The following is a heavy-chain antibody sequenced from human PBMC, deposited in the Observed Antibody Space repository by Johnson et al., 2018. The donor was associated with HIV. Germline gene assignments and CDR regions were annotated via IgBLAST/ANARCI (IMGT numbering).Heavy chain of an antibody. Sequence: QVQLVESGGGVVQTGRSLRLSCASSGFTFSSYGMHWVRQAPGKGLECVAVISYDGSNKYYADSVKGRFTISRDNSKNTLYLQMNSLRAEDTAVYYCAKEKNGYHWTFDIWGQGTMVTVSS. D-gene: IGHD5-24*01. J-gene: IGHJ3*02. CDR2: ISYDGSNK. V-gene: IGHV3-30*18. CDR3: AKEKNGYHWTFDI. CDR1: GFTFSSYG.